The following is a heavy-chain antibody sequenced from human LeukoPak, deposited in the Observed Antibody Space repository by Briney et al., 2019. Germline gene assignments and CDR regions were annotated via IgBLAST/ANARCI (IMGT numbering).Heavy chain of an antibody. CDR2: IIPIFGTA. CDR1: GGTFSSYA. V-gene: IGHV1-69*05. Sequence: SVKVSCKASGGTFSSYAISWVRQAPGQGLEWMGRIIPIFGTANYAQKFQGRVTITTDESASTAYMELSSLRSEDTAVYYCARSTYGDYVHDAFDIWVQGTMGTGSS. J-gene: IGHJ3*02. CDR3: ARSTYGDYVHDAFDI. D-gene: IGHD4-17*01.